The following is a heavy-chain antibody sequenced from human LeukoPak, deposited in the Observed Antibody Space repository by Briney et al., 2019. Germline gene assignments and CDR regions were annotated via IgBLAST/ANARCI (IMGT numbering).Heavy chain of an antibody. Sequence: ASVKVSCKASGYTFTSYDINWVRQAPGQGLEWMGWMNPNSGNTGYAQKFQGRVTLTRNTSITTAYMELRSLRSEDTAVYYCARGMVGATLYYYYYMDVWGKGTTVTVSS. CDR2: MNPNSGNT. V-gene: IGHV1-8*01. CDR1: GYTFTSYD. J-gene: IGHJ6*03. CDR3: ARGMVGATLYYYYYMDV. D-gene: IGHD2-15*01.